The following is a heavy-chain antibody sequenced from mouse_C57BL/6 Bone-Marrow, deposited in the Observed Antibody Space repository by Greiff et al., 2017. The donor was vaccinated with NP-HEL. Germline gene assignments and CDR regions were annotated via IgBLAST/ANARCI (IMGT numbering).Heavy chain of an antibody. CDR2: IRSKSNNYAT. D-gene: IGHD2-3*01. J-gene: IGHJ2*01. CDR1: GFSFNTYA. V-gene: IGHV10-1*01. CDR3: VRSGGYYDY. Sequence: EADGGLVQPKGSLKLSCAASGFSFNTYAMNWVRQAPGKGLEWVARIRSKSNNYATYYADSVKDRFTISRDDSESMLYLQMNNLKTEDTAMYYCVRSGGYYDYWGQGTTLTVSS.